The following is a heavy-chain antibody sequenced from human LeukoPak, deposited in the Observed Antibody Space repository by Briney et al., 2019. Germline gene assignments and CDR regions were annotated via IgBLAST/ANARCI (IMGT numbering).Heavy chain of an antibody. V-gene: IGHV5-51*01. CDR2: IYTGDSDT. CDR1: GSKFTSYW. J-gene: IGHJ4*02. D-gene: IGHD6-6*01. CDR3: ATSSSSSLYYFDY. Sequence: GEPLNISSKCSGSKFTSYWIGWVRPMPGKGLEWMGIIYTGDSDTRYSPSLQGQVIISADKSISTAYMQWSSLKASDTAMYYCATSSSSSLYYFDYWGQGTLVTVSS.